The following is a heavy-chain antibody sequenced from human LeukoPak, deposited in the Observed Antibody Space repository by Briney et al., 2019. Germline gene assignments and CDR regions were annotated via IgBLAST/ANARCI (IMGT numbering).Heavy chain of an antibody. D-gene: IGHD2-15*01. CDR1: GYTLPELS. CDR3: ATGLLGYCRGGSCYWFDP. J-gene: IGHJ5*02. V-gene: IGHV1-24*01. Sequence: GSSVNVSCKVSGYTLPELSIHWVRPAPGKGLDWMGGFDPDDGEKIYAQKFQVRVTMTEDPSTDTAYMELSSLRSEDTAVYYCATGLLGYCRGGSCYWFDPWGQGTLVTVSS. CDR2: FDPDDGEK.